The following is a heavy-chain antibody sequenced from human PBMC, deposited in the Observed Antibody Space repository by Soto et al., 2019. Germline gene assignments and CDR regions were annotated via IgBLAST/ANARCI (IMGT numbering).Heavy chain of an antibody. CDR1: GYTFTSYA. D-gene: IGHD2-8*01. Sequence: ASVKVSCKASGYTFTSYAMHWVRQAPGQRLEWMGWINAGNGSTKYSQKFQGRVTITRDTSASTAYMELSSLRSEDTAVYYCATTGGDCTKGVCYDYWGQGTLVTVSS. V-gene: IGHV1-3*01. CDR3: ATTGGDCTKGVCYDY. J-gene: IGHJ4*02. CDR2: INAGNGST.